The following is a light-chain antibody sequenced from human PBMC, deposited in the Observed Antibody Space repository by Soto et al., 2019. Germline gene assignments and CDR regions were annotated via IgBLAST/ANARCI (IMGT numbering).Light chain of an antibody. CDR1: QGISNY. CDR2: AAS. J-gene: IGKJ1*01. Sequence: DIQLTQSPSFLSASVGDRVTVTCRASQGISNYLAWYQQRPGRAPDLLIYAASTLQSGVPSRFSGSGSGTEFTLTISSLQPEDFATYYCQQLNSLPWTFGQGTKVDIK. V-gene: IGKV1-9*01. CDR3: QQLNSLPWT.